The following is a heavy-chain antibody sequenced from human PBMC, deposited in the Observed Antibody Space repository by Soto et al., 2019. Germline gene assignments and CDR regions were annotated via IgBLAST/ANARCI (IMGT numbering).Heavy chain of an antibody. Sequence: QVQLVESGGGVVQPGRSLRLSCAASGFTFSSYGMHWVRQAPGKGLEWVAVIWYDGSNKYYADSVKGRFTMSRDNSKNTLYLQMNSLRAEDTAVYYCARVGEGDDFWSGYYDYWGQGTLVTISS. V-gene: IGHV3-33*01. D-gene: IGHD3-3*01. CDR1: GFTFSSYG. CDR2: IWYDGSNK. J-gene: IGHJ4*02. CDR3: ARVGEGDDFWSGYYDY.